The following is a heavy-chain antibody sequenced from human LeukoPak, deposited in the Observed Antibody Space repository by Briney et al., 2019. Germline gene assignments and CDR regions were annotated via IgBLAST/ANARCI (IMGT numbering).Heavy chain of an antibody. CDR1: GDSVSSKNGA. J-gene: IGHJ4*02. Sequence: SQTLSLTCVVSGDSVSSKNGAWNWLRQSPSSGLEWLGSPYYRSKWYNDYAESMEGRMTISQDTSKNQYSLHLNSVTPDGTAVYYCARDFGTTGWHTFDYWGQGTLVTVSS. D-gene: IGHD6-19*01. CDR3: ARDFGTTGWHTFDY. CDR2: PYYRSKWYN. V-gene: IGHV6-1*01.